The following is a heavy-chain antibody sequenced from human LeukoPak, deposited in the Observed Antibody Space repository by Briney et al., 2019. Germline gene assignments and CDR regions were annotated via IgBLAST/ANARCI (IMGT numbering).Heavy chain of an antibody. CDR2: INANTGNP. V-gene: IGHV7-4-1*02. D-gene: IGHD3-16*01. J-gene: IGHJ4*02. Sequence: ASVKVSCKASGYTFTSYAMNWVRQAPGQGLEWMGWINANTGNPTYAQGFTGRFVFSLDTSVSTAYLQISSLKAEDTAVYYCARGLLDYVWGSHGYYFDYWGQGTLVTVSS. CDR3: ARGLLDYVWGSHGYYFDY. CDR1: GYTFTSYA.